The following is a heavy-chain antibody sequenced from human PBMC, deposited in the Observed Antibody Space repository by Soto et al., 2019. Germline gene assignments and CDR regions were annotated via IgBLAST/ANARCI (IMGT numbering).Heavy chain of an antibody. D-gene: IGHD6-19*01. CDR2: ISGSAIST. Sequence: EVQLLESGGGLVQPGGSLRLSCAASGFTFTSYAMSWVRQAPGKGLEWVSTISGSAISTYYADSVKGRLTISRDNSXTMLYLQMNSLRGEDTAVYYCAKEAVSGNYYFGVDVWGQGTTVTVSS. J-gene: IGHJ6*02. CDR1: GFTFTSYA. CDR3: AKEAVSGNYYFGVDV. V-gene: IGHV3-23*01.